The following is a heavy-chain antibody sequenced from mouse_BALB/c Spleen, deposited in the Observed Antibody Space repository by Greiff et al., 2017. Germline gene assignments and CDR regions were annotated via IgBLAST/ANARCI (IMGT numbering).Heavy chain of an antibody. V-gene: IGHV10-1*02. Sequence: EVKLVESGGGLVQPKGSLKLSCAASGFTFNTYAMNWVRQAPGKGLEWVARIRSKSNNYATYYADSVKDRFTISRDDSQSMLYLQMNNLKTEDTAMYYCGTLLRNAMDYWGQGTSVTVSS. CDR3: GTLLRNAMDY. J-gene: IGHJ4*01. CDR1: GFTFNTYA. CDR2: IRSKSNNYAT. D-gene: IGHD6-5*01.